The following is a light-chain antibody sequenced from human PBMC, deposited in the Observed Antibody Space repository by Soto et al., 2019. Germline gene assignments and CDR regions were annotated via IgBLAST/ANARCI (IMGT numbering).Light chain of an antibody. CDR1: QSVSSN. Sequence: EIVMTQSPATLSVYPGERATLSCRASQSVSSNLAWYQQKPGQAPRLLIYGASTRATGIPARFSGSGSGTEFTLTISSLQSEDFAVYYCQQYNNWPRTFGGGTKVDIK. CDR3: QQYNNWPRT. CDR2: GAS. V-gene: IGKV3-15*01. J-gene: IGKJ4*01.